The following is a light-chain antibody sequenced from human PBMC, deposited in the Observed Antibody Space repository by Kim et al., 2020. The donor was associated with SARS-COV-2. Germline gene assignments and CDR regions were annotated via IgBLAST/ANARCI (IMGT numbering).Light chain of an antibody. CDR2: GAS. CDR1: QSVSSSY. Sequence: SPGERGTLSCRASQSVSSSYLAWYQQKPGQAPRLLIFGASSRATGIPDRFSGSGSGTDFTLTISRLEPEDFAVYYCQQYGSSPRTFGQGTKVDIK. CDR3: QQYGSSPRT. J-gene: IGKJ1*01. V-gene: IGKV3-20*01.